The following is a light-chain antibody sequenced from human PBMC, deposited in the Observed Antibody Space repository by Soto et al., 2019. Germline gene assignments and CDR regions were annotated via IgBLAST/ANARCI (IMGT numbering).Light chain of an antibody. Sequence: DIPMTQSPSSLSASVGDRVTITCRASQSISTFLNWYQQKPGKAPKVLIYAASSLQSGVPSRFTGSGSGTDFTLAISSLQPEYFATYYCQRSHSPPPTFGQGTKVEFK. CDR2: AAS. CDR1: QSISTF. J-gene: IGKJ2*01. V-gene: IGKV1-39*01. CDR3: QRSHSPPPT.